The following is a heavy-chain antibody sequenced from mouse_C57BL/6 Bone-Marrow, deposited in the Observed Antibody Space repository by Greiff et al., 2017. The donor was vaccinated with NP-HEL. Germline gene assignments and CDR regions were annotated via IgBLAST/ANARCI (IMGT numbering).Heavy chain of an antibody. Sequence: QVQLQQPGAELVKPGASVKLSCKASGYTFTSYWMHWVNQRPGQGLEWIGMIHPNSGSTNYNEKFKSKATLTVDKSSSTAYMQLSSLTSEDSAVYDCARRAGYGYMDYWGQGTSVTVSS. CDR1: GYTFTSYW. V-gene: IGHV1-64*01. J-gene: IGHJ4*01. CDR3: ARRAGYGYMDY. D-gene: IGHD2-2*01. CDR2: IHPNSGST.